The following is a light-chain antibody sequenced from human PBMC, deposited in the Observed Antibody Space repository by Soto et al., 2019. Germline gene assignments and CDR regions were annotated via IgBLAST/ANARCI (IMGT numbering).Light chain of an antibody. CDR1: QSVSSSY. CDR2: GAS. Sequence: EIVLTQSPGTLSLSPGERATLSCRASQSVSSSYLAWYQQKPGQAPRLLIYGASSRANGIPDRFSGSWCGTDFTLTIRRLEPEDFAVYYFQQYGSSPTFGQGTKVAIK. J-gene: IGKJ1*01. V-gene: IGKV3-20*01. CDR3: QQYGSSPT.